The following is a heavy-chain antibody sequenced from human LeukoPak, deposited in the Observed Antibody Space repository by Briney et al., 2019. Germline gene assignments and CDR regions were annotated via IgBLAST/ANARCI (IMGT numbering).Heavy chain of an antibody. CDR3: ARGRFSGPDDY. J-gene: IGHJ4*02. D-gene: IGHD6-19*01. CDR1: GFTFSSCA. CDR2: IYSGGAT. Sequence: GGSLRLSCAASGFTFSSCAMSWVRQAPGEGLEWVSVIYSGGATYYADSVRGRFTISRDNSKNMVSLQMTSLGAEDTAVYYCARGRFSGPDDYWGQGTLVTVSS. V-gene: IGHV3-53*01.